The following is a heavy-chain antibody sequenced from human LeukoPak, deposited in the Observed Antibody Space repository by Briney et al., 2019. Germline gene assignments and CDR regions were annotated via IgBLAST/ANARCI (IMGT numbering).Heavy chain of an antibody. D-gene: IGHD5-24*01. CDR2: IWYDGSNK. J-gene: IGHJ4*02. V-gene: IGHV3-33*01. CDR1: GFTFSRYG. Sequence: PGRSLRLSCAASGFTFSRYGMHWVRQAPGKGLEWVAVIWYDGSNKYYVDSVKGRFTISRDISKNTLYLQMNSLSPEDTAVYYCTRHGYNYGFDYWGQGTLVTVSS. CDR3: TRHGYNYGFDY.